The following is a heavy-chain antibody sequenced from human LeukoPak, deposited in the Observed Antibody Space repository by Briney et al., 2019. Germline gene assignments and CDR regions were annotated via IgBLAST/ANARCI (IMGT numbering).Heavy chain of an antibody. V-gene: IGHV4-38-2*02. CDR2: IYHSGST. CDR3: ARVVSVYYDSSGYYHAFDI. CDR1: GYSISSGYY. Sequence: SETLSLTCTVSGYSISSGYYWGWIRQPPGKGLEWIGSIYHSGSTYYNPSLKSRVTISVDTPKNQFSLKLSSVTAADTAVYYCARVVSVYYDSSGYYHAFDIWGQGTMVTVSS. J-gene: IGHJ3*02. D-gene: IGHD3-22*01.